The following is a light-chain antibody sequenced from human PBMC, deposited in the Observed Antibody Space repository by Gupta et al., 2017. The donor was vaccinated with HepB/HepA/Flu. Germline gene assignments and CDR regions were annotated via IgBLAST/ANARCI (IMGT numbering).Light chain of an antibody. Sequence: DIQMTQSPSSLSASVGDRVTITCRASQNINNCLNWYQQKPGKAPKLLIYGASDLQGGVPSRFSGSGSETDFTLTISSLQPEDFATYYCQQSYSTETFGPGTRVDFK. CDR2: GAS. V-gene: IGKV1-39*01. CDR3: QQSYSTET. J-gene: IGKJ3*01. CDR1: QNINNC.